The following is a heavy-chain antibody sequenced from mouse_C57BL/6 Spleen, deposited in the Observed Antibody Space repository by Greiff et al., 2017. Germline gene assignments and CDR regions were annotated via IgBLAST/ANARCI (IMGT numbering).Heavy chain of an antibody. D-gene: IGHD1-1*01. V-gene: IGHV3-6*01. CDR3: ATVVDYFDY. CDR2: ISYDGSN. J-gene: IGHJ2*01. CDR1: GYSITSGYY. Sequence: EVQLQQSGPGLVKPSQSLSLTCSVTGYSITSGYYWNWIRQFPGNKLEWMGYISYDGSNNYNPSLKNRISITRDTSKNQFFLKLNSVTTEDTATYYCATVVDYFDYWGQGTTLTVSS.